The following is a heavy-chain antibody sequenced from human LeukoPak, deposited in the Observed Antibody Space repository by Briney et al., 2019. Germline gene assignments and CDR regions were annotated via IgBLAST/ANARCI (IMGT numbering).Heavy chain of an antibody. D-gene: IGHD3-22*01. CDR2: IYYSGST. Sequence: SETLSLTCTVSGGPISSYYWSWIRQPPGKGLEWIGYIYYSGSTNYNPSLKSRVTISVDTSKNQFSLELSSVTAADTAVYYCARGYYDSTLSYYFDYWGQGTLVTVSS. V-gene: IGHV4-59*01. J-gene: IGHJ4*02. CDR1: GGPISSYY. CDR3: ARGYYDSTLSYYFDY.